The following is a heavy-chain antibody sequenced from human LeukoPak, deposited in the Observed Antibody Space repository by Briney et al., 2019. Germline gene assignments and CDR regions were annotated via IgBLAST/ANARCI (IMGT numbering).Heavy chain of an antibody. J-gene: IGHJ6*03. CDR1: GGSFSGYY. Sequence: SETLSLTCAVYGGSFSGYYWSWIRQPPGKGLEWIGEIYHSGSTNYNPSLKSRVTISVDTSKNQFSLKLSSVTAADTAVYYCAREKSQFFRLGNYYYYYYMDVWGKGTTVTVSS. CDR2: IYHSGST. V-gene: IGHV4-34*01. D-gene: IGHD3-16*01. CDR3: AREKSQFFRLGNYYYYYYMDV.